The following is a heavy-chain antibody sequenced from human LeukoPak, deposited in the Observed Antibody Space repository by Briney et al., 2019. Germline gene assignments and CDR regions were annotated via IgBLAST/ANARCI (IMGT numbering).Heavy chain of an antibody. D-gene: IGHD2-8*01. J-gene: IGHJ4*02. Sequence: QPGGSLRLSCAASGFTFSSYAMSWVRQAPGKGLEWVSAISGSGGSTYYADSVKGRFTISRDDAKNSLFLQMDALRVEDTAVYFCARDQSFGRLLITNYFDYWGQGALVTVSS. CDR1: GFTFSSYA. CDR3: ARDQSFGRLLITNYFDY. CDR2: ISGSGGST. V-gene: IGHV3-23*01.